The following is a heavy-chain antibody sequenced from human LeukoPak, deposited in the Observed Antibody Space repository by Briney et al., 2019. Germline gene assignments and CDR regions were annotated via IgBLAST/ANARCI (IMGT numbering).Heavy chain of an antibody. Sequence: AGGSLRLSCAASGFSSSSHWMTWLRRAPGEGLEWVAAINKDGSVINYLDSVKGRFTISRDDAKNSVYLEMSSLRAEDTAVFYCARLAAFGGGPFDVCGQGTRVTVSS. CDR3: ARLAAFGGGPFDV. J-gene: IGHJ3*01. CDR1: GFSSSSHW. D-gene: IGHD2-15*01. CDR2: INKDGSVI. V-gene: IGHV3-7*01.